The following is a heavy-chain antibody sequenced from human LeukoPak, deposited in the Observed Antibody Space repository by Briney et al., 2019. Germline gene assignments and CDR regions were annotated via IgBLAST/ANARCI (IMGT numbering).Heavy chain of an antibody. J-gene: IGHJ5*02. D-gene: IGHD2-15*01. CDR2: IYYSGST. V-gene: IGHV4-39*07. Sequence: SETLSLTCTVSGGSISSSSYYWGWIRQPPGKGLEWIGSIYYSGSTYYNPSLKSRVTISVDTSKNQFSLKLSPVTAADTAVYYCARDNCSGGSCYSGQSWFDPWGQGTLVTVSS. CDR1: GGSISSSSYY. CDR3: ARDNCSGGSCYSGQSWFDP.